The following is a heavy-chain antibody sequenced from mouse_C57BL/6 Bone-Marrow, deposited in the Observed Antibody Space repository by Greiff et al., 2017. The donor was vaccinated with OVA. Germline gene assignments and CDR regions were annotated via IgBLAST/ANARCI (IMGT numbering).Heavy chain of an antibody. J-gene: IGHJ1*03. Sequence: EVMLVESGGGLVKPGGSLKLSCAASGFTFSSYAMSWVRQTPEKRLEWVATISDGGSYTYYPDNAKNNLYLQMSHLKSEDTAMYYCARVTTVVAGYFDVWGTGTTVTVSS. CDR1: GFTFSSYA. CDR3: ARVTTVVAGYFDV. V-gene: IGHV5-4*03. CDR2: ISDGGSYT. D-gene: IGHD1-1*01.